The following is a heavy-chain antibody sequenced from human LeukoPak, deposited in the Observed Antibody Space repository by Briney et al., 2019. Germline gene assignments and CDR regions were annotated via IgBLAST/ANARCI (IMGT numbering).Heavy chain of an antibody. V-gene: IGHV1-69*13. CDR1: GGTFSRHT. J-gene: IGHJ1*01. CDR3: ARDSSEFRSLLFH. CDR2: ITPMFGTS. Sequence: SVTVSCTASGGTFSRHTISWVRQSPGQGLEWMGGITPMFGTSNYAQKFRGRVTITADESTSTAYLELSSLRSEDTAVYYCARDSSEFRSLLFHWGQGTLVTVSS. D-gene: IGHD1-14*01.